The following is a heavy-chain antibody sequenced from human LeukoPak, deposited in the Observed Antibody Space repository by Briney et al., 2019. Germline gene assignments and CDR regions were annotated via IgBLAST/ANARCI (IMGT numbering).Heavy chain of an antibody. V-gene: IGHV3-23*01. CDR1: GFTFSYYS. Sequence: GGSLRLSCAASGFTFSYYSMNWVRQAPGKGLEWVSGISGSGRGGSTYYAASVKGRFTISRENSKNTLYLQMNSLRAEDTAVYYCAKSLAAAGNYWGQGTLVTVSS. CDR3: AKSLAAAGNY. J-gene: IGHJ4*02. D-gene: IGHD6-13*01. CDR2: ISGSGRGGST.